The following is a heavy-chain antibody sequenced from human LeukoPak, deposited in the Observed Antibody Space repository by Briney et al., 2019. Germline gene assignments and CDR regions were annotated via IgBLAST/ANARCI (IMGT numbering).Heavy chain of an antibody. CDR3: AREVDAFDI. V-gene: IGHV1-2*02. CDR2: INPNSGGT. Sequence: ASVKVSCKASGYTFTSYDINWVRQATGQGLEWMGWINPNSGGTNYAQKFQGRVTMTRDTSISTVYMELSRLRSDDTAVYYCAREVDAFDIWGQGTMVTVSS. CDR1: GYTFTSYD. J-gene: IGHJ3*02.